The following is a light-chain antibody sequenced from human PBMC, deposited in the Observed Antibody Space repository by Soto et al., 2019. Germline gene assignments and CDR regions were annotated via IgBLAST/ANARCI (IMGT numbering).Light chain of an antibody. V-gene: IGKV4-1*01. CDR1: QSVLSSSNTENY. Sequence: DIVMTQSPDSLAVSLGERATINCKSSQSVLSSSNTENYLAWYQQKPRQPPKLLIYWASTRDSGVPDRFSGSGSGTHFSLTISSLQAEDVAVYYCQQYYTSPFTFGPGTKVDIK. J-gene: IGKJ3*01. CDR2: WAS. CDR3: QQYYTSPFT.